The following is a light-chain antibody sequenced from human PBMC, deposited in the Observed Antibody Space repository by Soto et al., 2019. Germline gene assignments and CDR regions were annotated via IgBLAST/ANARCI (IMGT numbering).Light chain of an antibody. J-gene: IGLJ2*01. CDR3: SSYTGSNTPVV. CDR2: DVS. CDR1: SSDVGGYNY. Sequence: QSVLTQPASVSGSPGQSITISCTGTSSDVGGYNYVSWYQQHPGKAPNLIIFDVSNRPSGVSNRFSGSKSGNSASLTISGLHAEDEAASYCSSYTGSNTPVVFGGGTKLTVL. V-gene: IGLV2-14*01.